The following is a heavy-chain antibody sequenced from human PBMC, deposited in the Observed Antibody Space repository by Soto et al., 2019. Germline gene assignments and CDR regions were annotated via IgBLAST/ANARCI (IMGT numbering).Heavy chain of an antibody. J-gene: IGHJ6*02. CDR2: IKSKTDGGTT. V-gene: IGHV3-15*07. D-gene: IGHD3-10*01. CDR1: GFTFSNAW. CDR3: TTGDPLGSDYYYYGMDV. Sequence: GGSLRLSCAASGFTFSNAWMNWVRQAPGKGLEWVGRIKSKTDGGTTDYAAPVKGRFTISRDDSKNTLYLQMNSLKTEDTAVYYCTTGDPLGSDYYYYGMDVWGQGTTVTVSS.